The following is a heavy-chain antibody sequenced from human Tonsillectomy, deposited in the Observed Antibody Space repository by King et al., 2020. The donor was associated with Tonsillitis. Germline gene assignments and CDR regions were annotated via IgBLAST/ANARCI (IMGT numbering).Heavy chain of an antibody. CDR1: GYSFANYW. Sequence: VQLVESGAEVKKPGESLKISCTGSGYSFANYWIGWVRQMPGKGLELMGIIYPGDSDTKYSPSFQGQVSMSADKSISTAYLQWSSLKASDSAMYYCARNDATTGYEGFDYWGQGTLVTVSS. V-gene: IGHV5-51*01. CDR2: IYPGDSDT. CDR3: ARNDATTGYEGFDY. J-gene: IGHJ4*02. D-gene: IGHD1-26*01.